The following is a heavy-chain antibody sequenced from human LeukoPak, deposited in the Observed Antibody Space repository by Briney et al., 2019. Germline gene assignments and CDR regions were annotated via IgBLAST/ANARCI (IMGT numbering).Heavy chain of an antibody. Sequence: SVKVSCKASGGTFSSYAISWVRQAPAQGLEWMGGIIPIFGTANYAQKFQGRVTITTDESTSTAYMELSSLRSEDTAVYYCAQSYGNGDAFDIWGQGTMVTVSS. CDR3: AQSYGNGDAFDI. J-gene: IGHJ3*02. CDR1: GGTFSSYA. V-gene: IGHV1-69*05. CDR2: IIPIFGTA. D-gene: IGHD4-11*01.